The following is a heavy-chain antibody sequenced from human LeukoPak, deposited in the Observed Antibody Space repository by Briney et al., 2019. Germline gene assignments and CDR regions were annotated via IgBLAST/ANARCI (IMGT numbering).Heavy chain of an antibody. V-gene: IGHV3-74*01. CDR2: INTDGSQT. Sequence: GGSLRLSCAASGFTFSRSWMHWVRQAPGKGLVWVSRINTDGSQTNVADSVKGRFTVSRDNAKNAVYLQMNSLRVEDTAFYFCTREKGFGDAFDIWGQGTTVAVSS. CDR3: TREKGFGDAFDI. CDR1: GFTFSRSW. D-gene: IGHD3-10*01. J-gene: IGHJ3*02.